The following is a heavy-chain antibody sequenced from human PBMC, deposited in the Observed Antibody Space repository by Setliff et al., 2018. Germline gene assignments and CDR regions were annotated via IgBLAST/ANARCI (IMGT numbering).Heavy chain of an antibody. D-gene: IGHD6-19*01. CDR1: GFTLTSNY. CDR2: IYAAGAT. Sequence: GGSLRLSCSTSGFTLTSNYMNWVRQAPGKGLEWVSSIYAAGATFYADSVRGRFTISRDTYRNTVSLQMNDLRADDAAVYFCAKREWLRMGGLDYWGQGTLVTVSS. V-gene: IGHV3-53*01. J-gene: IGHJ4*02. CDR3: AKREWLRMGGLDY.